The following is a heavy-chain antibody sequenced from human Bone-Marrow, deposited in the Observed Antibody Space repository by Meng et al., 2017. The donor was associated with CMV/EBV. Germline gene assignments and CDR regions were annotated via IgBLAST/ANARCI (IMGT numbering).Heavy chain of an antibody. CDR3: ARQISSIPRLGVLGY. Sequence: SGFTFSSYAMSWVRQAPGKGLEWVSAISGSGGSTYYADSVKGRFTISRDNSKNTLYLQMNSLRAEDTAVYYCARQISSIPRLGVLGYWGQGTLVTVSS. CDR1: GFTFSSYA. J-gene: IGHJ4*02. D-gene: IGHD3-10*01. V-gene: IGHV3-23*01. CDR2: ISGSGGST.